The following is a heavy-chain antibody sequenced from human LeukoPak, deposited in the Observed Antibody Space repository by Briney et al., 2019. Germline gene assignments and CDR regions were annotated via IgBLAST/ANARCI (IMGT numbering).Heavy chain of an antibody. CDR2: MNPNSGNT. V-gene: IGHV1-8*03. CDR1: GYTFTSYD. Sequence: ASVKVSCKASGYTFTSYDINWVRQATGQGLEWMGWMNPNSGNTAYAQKFQGRVTITRNTSISTAYMELSSLRSDDTAVYYCARVREGYDFWSGYYTLQGFDYWGQGTLVTVSS. D-gene: IGHD3-3*01. J-gene: IGHJ4*02. CDR3: ARVREGYDFWSGYYTLQGFDY.